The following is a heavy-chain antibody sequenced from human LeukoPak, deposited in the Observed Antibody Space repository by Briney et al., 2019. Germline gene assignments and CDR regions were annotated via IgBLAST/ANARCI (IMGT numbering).Heavy chain of an antibody. CDR1: GFTCSGYW. J-gene: IGHJ4*02. CDR3: ATYRHLGY. D-gene: IGHD2-2*02. Sequence: GGSLRLSCADSGFTCSGYWMNWVRQAPGKGLEWVANINQNGGEKYYVDSVKGRFTISRDNGKNSLYLQMNSLRAEDTAVYYCATYRHLGYWGQGTLVTVYS. V-gene: IGHV3-7*01. CDR2: INQNGGEK.